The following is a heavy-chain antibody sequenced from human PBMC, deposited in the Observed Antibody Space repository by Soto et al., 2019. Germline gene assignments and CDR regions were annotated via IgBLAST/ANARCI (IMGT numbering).Heavy chain of an antibody. D-gene: IGHD3-22*01. Sequence: ASVKVSCKASGYSFATYGFSWVRQAPGQGLEYVGWISAHNGDTHYSQKFQDRVTLTTDTSSNTGYMELRSLTSDDTAVYFCAAEPIYYNDGSGYYPLGHWGQGTLVTVSS. CDR1: GYSFATYG. J-gene: IGHJ4*02. CDR2: ISAHNGDT. V-gene: IGHV1-18*04. CDR3: AAEPIYYNDGSGYYPLGH.